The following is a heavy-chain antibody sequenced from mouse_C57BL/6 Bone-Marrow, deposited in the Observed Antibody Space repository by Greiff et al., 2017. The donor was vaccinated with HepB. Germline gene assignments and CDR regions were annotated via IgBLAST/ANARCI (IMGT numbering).Heavy chain of an antibody. V-gene: IGHV1-76*01. CDR3: ARGVVPDWYFDV. D-gene: IGHD1-1*01. Sequence: QVQLKESGAELVRPGASVKLSCKASGYTFTDYYINWVKQRPGQGLEWIARIYPGSGNTYYNEKFKGKATLTAEKSSSTAYMQLSSLTSEDSAVYVCARGVVPDWYFDVGGTGTTVTVSS. CDR1: GYTFTDYY. J-gene: IGHJ1*03. CDR2: IYPGSGNT.